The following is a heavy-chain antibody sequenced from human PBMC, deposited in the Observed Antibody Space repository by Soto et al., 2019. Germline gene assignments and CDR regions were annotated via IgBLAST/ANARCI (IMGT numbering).Heavy chain of an antibody. D-gene: IGHD3-22*01. CDR3: ATYDSSGLAF. CDR1: RGAISSYY. CDR2: IYYSGTT. V-gene: IGHV4-59*08. J-gene: IGHJ4*02. Sequence: SETLSLTCTVSRGAISSYYWNWIRQPPGKGLEWIGYIYYSGTTYYNPSLKSRLTISIDTSKKQFSLRLTSVTAADTAVYYCATYDSSGLAFWGQGTLVTVSS.